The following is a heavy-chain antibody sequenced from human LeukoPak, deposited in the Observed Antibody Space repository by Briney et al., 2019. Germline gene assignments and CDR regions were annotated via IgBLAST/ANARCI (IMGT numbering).Heavy chain of an antibody. CDR2: ISAYNGNT. D-gene: IGHD3-10*01. J-gene: IGHJ4*02. Sequence: ASVKVSCKASGGTFSSYAISWVRQAPGQGLEWMGWISAYNGNTNYAQKLQGRVTMTTDTSTSTAYMELRSLRSDDTAVYYCARDHAPYYYYFDYWGQGTLVTVSS. CDR1: GGTFSSYA. V-gene: IGHV1-18*01. CDR3: ARDHAPYYYYFDY.